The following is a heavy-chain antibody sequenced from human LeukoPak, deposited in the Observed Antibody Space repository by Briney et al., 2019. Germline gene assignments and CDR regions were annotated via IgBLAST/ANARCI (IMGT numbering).Heavy chain of an antibody. CDR2: ISGSGGST. D-gene: IGHD2-2*01. V-gene: IGHV3-23*01. CDR1: GFTFSSYA. CDR3: ANSVCSGTSCFPYDY. Sequence: GGSLRLSCAASGFTFSSYAMSWVRQAPGKGLEWVSAISGSGGSTYYADSVKGRFTISRDNSKNTLYLQMNSLRAEDTAVYSCANSVCSGTSCFPYDYWGQGTLVTVSS. J-gene: IGHJ4*02.